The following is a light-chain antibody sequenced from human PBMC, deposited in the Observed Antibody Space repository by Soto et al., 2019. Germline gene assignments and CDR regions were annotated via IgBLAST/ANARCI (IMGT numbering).Light chain of an antibody. CDR3: QQSSNWPPYT. CDR2: DAS. Sequence: EIVLTQSPATLSLSPGERATLSCRASQSVSSYLAWYQQKPGQAPRLLIYDASNRATGIPARFSGSGSGTDFTLPISSLEPEDFAVYYCQQSSNWPPYTFGQGTKLEI. V-gene: IGKV3-11*01. CDR1: QSVSSY. J-gene: IGKJ2*01.